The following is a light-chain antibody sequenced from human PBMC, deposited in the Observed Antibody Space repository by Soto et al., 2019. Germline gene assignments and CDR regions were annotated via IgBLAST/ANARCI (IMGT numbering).Light chain of an antibody. V-gene: IGLV4-69*02. CDR3: QTWGTGPWV. Sequence: QSVPTQSPSASASLGASVKLTCTLSSGHNSYAIAWHQQQPEKGPRYVMKINNDGSHIKGDGIPDRFSGSSSGAERYLTISSLQSEDEADYYCQTWGTGPWVFGGGTKLTVL. CDR2: INNDGSH. J-gene: IGLJ3*02. CDR1: SGHNSYA.